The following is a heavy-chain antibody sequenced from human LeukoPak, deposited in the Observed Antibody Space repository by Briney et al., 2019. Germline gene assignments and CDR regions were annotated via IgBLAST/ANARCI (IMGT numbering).Heavy chain of an antibody. Sequence: SETLSLTCTVSGGSISSYYWSWIRQPAGKGLEWIGRIYTSGSTNYNPSLKSRVTISVDTSKNQFSLKLSSVTAADTAVYYCARVEQPTPGGYYYYYMDVWGKETTVTVSS. CDR2: IYTSGST. CDR1: GGSISSYY. CDR3: ARVEQPTPGGYYYYYMDV. J-gene: IGHJ6*03. D-gene: IGHD6-13*01. V-gene: IGHV4-4*07.